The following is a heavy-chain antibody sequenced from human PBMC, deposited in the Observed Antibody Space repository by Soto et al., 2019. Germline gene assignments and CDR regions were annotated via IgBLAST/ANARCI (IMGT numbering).Heavy chain of an antibody. CDR3: AKESLFPSIQGIITN. D-gene: IGHD2-2*01. CDR1: GLNFAGYA. V-gene: IGHV3-23*01. J-gene: IGHJ4*02. Sequence: EVRLSESGGGLARPGGTLRLSCEASGLNFAGYAMSWVRQAPGKGLDWVSSLSSSGEKTYYSDSVRGRFTISRDNTKNTVYLQMNTLCADDTAVYFCAKESLFPSIQGIITNWGQGVVVTVSS. CDR2: LSSSGEKT.